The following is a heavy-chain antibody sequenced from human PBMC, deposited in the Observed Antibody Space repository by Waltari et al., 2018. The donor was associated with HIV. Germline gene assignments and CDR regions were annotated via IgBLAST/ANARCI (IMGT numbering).Heavy chain of an antibody. V-gene: IGHV3-74*01. CDR1: GFTFSSYW. J-gene: IGHJ6*02. Sequence: EVQLVESGGGLVQPGGSLRLSCSASGFTFSSYWMHWVRQAPGKGLVWVSGINRDWSTIRYAGSVRGRFTIARDNSKNTLYLQMNSLIAEDTALYYCARCQYYSMDVWGQGTTVTVSS. D-gene: IGHD3-10*01. CDR3: ARCQYYSMDV. CDR2: INRDWSTI.